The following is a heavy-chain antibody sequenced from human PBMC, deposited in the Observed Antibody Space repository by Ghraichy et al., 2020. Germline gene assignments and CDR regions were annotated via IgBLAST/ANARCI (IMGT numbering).Heavy chain of an antibody. CDR2: IHASGST. J-gene: IGHJ4*02. Sequence: SETLFLTCTVSGGSIRSFYWSWIRQPAGKGLEWIGRIHASGSTNYNPSLKSRINLSLDTSKNQFSLRVSSVTAADTAVYYCATTYFDFWSGPSIDSWGQGTLVIVSS. D-gene: IGHD3-3*01. CDR1: GGSIRSFY. CDR3: ATTYFDFWSGPSIDS. V-gene: IGHV4-4*07.